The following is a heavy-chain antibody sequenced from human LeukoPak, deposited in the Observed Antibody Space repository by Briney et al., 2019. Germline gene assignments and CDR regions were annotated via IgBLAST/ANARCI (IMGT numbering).Heavy chain of an antibody. Sequence: SETLSLTCTVSGGSISSYYWSWIRQPPGKGLEWIGYVYYSGSTNYNPSLKSRVTISVDTSKNQFSLKLSSVTAADTAVYYCARATRCGGDCYSSYYYYMDVWGKGTTVTVSS. CDR3: ARATRCGGDCYSSYYYYMDV. CDR2: VYYSGST. CDR1: GGSISSYY. J-gene: IGHJ6*03. V-gene: IGHV4-59*01. D-gene: IGHD2-21*02.